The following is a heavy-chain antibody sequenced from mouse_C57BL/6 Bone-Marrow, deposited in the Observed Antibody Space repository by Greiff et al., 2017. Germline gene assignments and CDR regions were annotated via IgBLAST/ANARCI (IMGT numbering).Heavy chain of an antibody. D-gene: IGHD1-1*01. J-gene: IGHJ4*01. Sequence: VQLQQSGPVLVKPGASVKMSCKASGYTFTDYYMNWVKQSHGKSLEWIGVINPYNGGTSYNQKFKGKATLTVDKSSSTAYMELNSLTSEDSAVYYCARGGDYYGLRDYWGQGTSVTVSS. CDR2: INPYNGGT. CDR3: ARGGDYYGLRDY. V-gene: IGHV1-19*01. CDR1: GYTFTDYY.